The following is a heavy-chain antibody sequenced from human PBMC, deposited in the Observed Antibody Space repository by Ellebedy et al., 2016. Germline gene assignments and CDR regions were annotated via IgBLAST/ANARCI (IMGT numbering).Heavy chain of an antibody. CDR2: IVVGSGNT. D-gene: IGHD2-2*01. Sequence: SVKVSCXASGFTFTSSAVQWVRQARGQRLEWIGWIVVGSGNTNYAQKFQERVTITRDMSTSTAYMELSSLRSEDTAVYYCAREGRAAMPLSAFDPWGQGTLVTVSS. J-gene: IGHJ5*02. V-gene: IGHV1-58*01. CDR1: GFTFTSSA. CDR3: AREGRAAMPLSAFDP.